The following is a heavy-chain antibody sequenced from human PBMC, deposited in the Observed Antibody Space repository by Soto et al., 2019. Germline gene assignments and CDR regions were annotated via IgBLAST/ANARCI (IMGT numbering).Heavy chain of an antibody. CDR3: LADPNWFAR. V-gene: IGHV3-23*01. CDR2: VYNSGDIT. J-gene: IGHJ5*02. Sequence: PGGSLRLSCAASGFNFKNYAMTWVRQAPGKGLEWVSTVYNSGDITHYADSVKGRFTISRDNSKNMVFLQMTSLRVEDTALYYCLADPNWFARWGQGTMVTVSS. CDR1: GFNFKNYA.